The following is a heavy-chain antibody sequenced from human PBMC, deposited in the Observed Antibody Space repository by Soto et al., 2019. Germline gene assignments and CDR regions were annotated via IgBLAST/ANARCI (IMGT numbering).Heavy chain of an antibody. V-gene: IGHV1-24*01. D-gene: IGHD2-2*02. CDR1: GYTLTELS. CDR2: FDPEDGET. J-gene: IGHJ3*02. CDR3: ATEISLVCISTSCYMGAFDI. Sequence: VKVSCKVSGYTLTELSMHWVRQAPGKGLEWMGGFDPEDGETIYAQKFQGRVTMTEDTSTDTAYMELSSLRSEDTAVYYCATEISLVCISTSCYMGAFDIWGQGTMVTVS.